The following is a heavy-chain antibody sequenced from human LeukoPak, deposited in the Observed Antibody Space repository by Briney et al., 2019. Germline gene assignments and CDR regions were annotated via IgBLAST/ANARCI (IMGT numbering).Heavy chain of an antibody. CDR1: GFTFRTYI. CDR2: ISSSSSTI. CDR3: ARDNERYYGMDV. D-gene: IGHD2-8*01. Sequence: GGSLRLSCAASGFTFRTYIMNWVRQAPGKGLEWVSYISSSSSTISYADSVKGRFTISRDNAKDSLYLQMNSLRDEDTAVYYCARDNERYYGMDVWGQGTTVTVSS. V-gene: IGHV3-48*02. J-gene: IGHJ6*02.